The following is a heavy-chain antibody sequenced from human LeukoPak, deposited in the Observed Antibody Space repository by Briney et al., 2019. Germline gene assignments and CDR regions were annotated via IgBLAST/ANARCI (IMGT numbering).Heavy chain of an antibody. J-gene: IGHJ4*02. CDR3: VRLHGGYYEAIFDY. Sequence: KTSETLSLTCTVSGGSISSSSYYWGWIRQPPGKGLECIGSMYYSGSNYYNPPLQSRVTISVDTCKKQFSLNLRNVTPADTAVYYCVRLHGGYYEAIFDYWGQGTLVTVSS. D-gene: IGHD3-22*01. CDR1: GGSISSSSYY. CDR2: MYYSGSN. V-gene: IGHV4-39*01.